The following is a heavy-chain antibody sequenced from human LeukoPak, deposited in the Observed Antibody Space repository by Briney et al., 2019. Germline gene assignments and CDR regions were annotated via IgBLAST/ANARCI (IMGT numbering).Heavy chain of an antibody. D-gene: IGHD6-19*01. CDR1: GFTFSSYG. Sequence: GGSLRLSCAASGFTFSSYGMSWVRQAPGKGLEWVSAISGSGGSTYYADSVKGRFTISRDNSKNTLYLQMNSLGAEDTAVYYCAKRRRGIAVADRDYYYYMDVWGKGTTVTISS. CDR2: ISGSGGST. V-gene: IGHV3-23*01. J-gene: IGHJ6*03. CDR3: AKRRRGIAVADRDYYYYMDV.